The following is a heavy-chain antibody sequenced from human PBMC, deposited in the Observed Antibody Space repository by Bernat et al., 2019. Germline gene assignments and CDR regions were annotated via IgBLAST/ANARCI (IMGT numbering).Heavy chain of an antibody. J-gene: IGHJ4*02. Sequence: EVQLVESGGGLVQPGGSLRLSCAASGFTFSSNWMHWVRQAPGKGLVWVSRINSDGRSTSYADSVKGRFTISRDNAKNTLYLQMNSLRAEDTAVYYCARDQSDTDTAFGDWGQGTLVTVSS. CDR2: INSDGRST. CDR1: GFTFSSNW. D-gene: IGHD5-18*01. CDR3: ARDQSDTDTAFGD. V-gene: IGHV3-74*01.